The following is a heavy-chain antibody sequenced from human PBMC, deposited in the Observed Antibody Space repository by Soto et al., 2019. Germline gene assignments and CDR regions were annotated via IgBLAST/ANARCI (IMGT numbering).Heavy chain of an antibody. CDR2: INPNSGGT. J-gene: IGHJ6*02. Sequence: VASVKVSCKASGYTFTGYYMHWVRQAPGQGLEWMGWINPNSGGTNYAQKFQGWVTMTRDTSISTAYMELSRLRSDDTAVYYCARGYYDFPSHYRMDVWGQGTTVTVSS. CDR3: ARGYYDFPSHYRMDV. CDR1: GYTFTGYY. D-gene: IGHD3-3*01. V-gene: IGHV1-2*04.